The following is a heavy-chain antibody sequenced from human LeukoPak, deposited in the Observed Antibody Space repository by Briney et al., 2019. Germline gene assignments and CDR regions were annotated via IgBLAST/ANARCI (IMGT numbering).Heavy chain of an antibody. V-gene: IGHV4-59*02. Sequence: SETLSLTCTVSGGSVNSYYWSWIRQPPGKGLEWIGYIYYSGSTNYNPSLKSRVTISVDTSKNQFSLKLSSVTAADTAVYFCARGKAGYSSAWDYWGQGTLVTVSS. J-gene: IGHJ4*02. D-gene: IGHD6-19*01. CDR3: ARGKAGYSSAWDY. CDR1: GGSVNSYY. CDR2: IYYSGST.